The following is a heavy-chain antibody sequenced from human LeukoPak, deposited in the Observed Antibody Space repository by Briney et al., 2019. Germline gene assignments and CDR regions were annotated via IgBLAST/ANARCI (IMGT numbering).Heavy chain of an antibody. J-gene: IGHJ4*02. D-gene: IGHD5-12*01. V-gene: IGHV4-34*01. CDR1: GGSSDIYY. CDR3: APIFGGYSDFDS. CDR2: ITQSGRT. Sequence: SSETLSLTCAVYGGSSDIYYWSWVRQPPGKGLEWIGEITQSGRTNYNPTLKSRVTISLDTSKNQFSLNLISVAAADTAVCYCAPIFGGYSDFDSWGQGTLVTVSP.